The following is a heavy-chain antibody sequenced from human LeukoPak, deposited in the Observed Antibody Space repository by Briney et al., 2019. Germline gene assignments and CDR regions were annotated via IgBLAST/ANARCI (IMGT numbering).Heavy chain of an antibody. CDR3: ASGGGTYYYIFTGYYPYY. V-gene: IGHV4-59*08. J-gene: IGHJ4*02. D-gene: IGHD3-9*01. Sequence: SETLSLTCTVSGGSISSYYWSWIRQPPGKGLEWIGYIYYSGSTTYNPSLNSRVTILVDTSKNQFSLKLSSVTAAETAVYYCASGGGTYYYIFTGYYPYYWGQGTLVTVSS. CDR2: IYYSGST. CDR1: GGSISSYY.